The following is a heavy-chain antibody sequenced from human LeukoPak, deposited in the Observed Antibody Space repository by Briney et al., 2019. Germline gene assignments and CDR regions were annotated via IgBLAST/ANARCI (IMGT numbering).Heavy chain of an antibody. V-gene: IGHV3-33*01. J-gene: IGHJ4*02. Sequence: PGRSLRLSCAASGFSFSNYDMHWVRQAPGKGLEWVAVIWYDGSNKYYADSVKGRFTISRGNSKNTLYLQMNSLRVEDTAVYYCARGDPTVTTKQNFDYWGQGTLVTVSS. D-gene: IGHD4-17*01. CDR1: GFSFSNYD. CDR3: ARGDPTVTTKQNFDY. CDR2: IWYDGSNK.